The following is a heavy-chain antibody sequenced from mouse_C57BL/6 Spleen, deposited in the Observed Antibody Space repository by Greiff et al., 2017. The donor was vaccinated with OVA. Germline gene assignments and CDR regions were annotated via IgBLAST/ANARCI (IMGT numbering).Heavy chain of an antibody. CDR1: GYTFTSYW. Sequence: QVQLQQPGAELVKPGASVKLSCKASGYTFTSYWMHWVKQRPGQGLEWIGMIHPNSGSTNYNEKFKSKATLTVDKSSSTAYMQLSSLTSEDSAVYYCARSDYYGSQEGNYWGQGTTLTVSS. CDR2: IHPNSGST. J-gene: IGHJ2*01. CDR3: ARSDYYGSQEGNY. V-gene: IGHV1-64*01. D-gene: IGHD1-1*01.